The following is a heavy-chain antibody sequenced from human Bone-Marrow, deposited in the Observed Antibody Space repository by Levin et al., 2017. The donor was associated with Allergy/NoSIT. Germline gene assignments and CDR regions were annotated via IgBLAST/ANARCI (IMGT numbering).Heavy chain of an antibody. CDR1: DASIRTYS. J-gene: IGHJ3*02. D-gene: IGHD2-2*01. V-gene: IGHV4-59*01. CDR3: ARNILVVPAATRGFAFDI. Sequence: SSETLSLTCTVSDASIRTYSWSWIRQSPGKGLEWIGYISYRGSINYNPSLKSRVSISIDASKNQFSLTLSSVTAADTALYYCARNILVVPAATRGFAFDIWGQGTRVPVSS. CDR2: ISYRGSI.